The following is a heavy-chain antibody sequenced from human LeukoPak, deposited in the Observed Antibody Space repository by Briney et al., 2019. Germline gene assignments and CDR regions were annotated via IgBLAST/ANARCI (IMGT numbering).Heavy chain of an antibody. Sequence: ASVKVSCKASGYTFTSYYMHWVRQAPGQGLEWMGIINPSGGSTSYAQKFQGRVTMTRDTSTSTVYMELSSLRSEDTAVYYCARAGQGVRMTTVTTGGWNWFDPWGQETLVTVSS. CDR2: INPSGGST. D-gene: IGHD4-17*01. V-gene: IGHV1-46*01. CDR1: GYTFTSYY. J-gene: IGHJ5*02. CDR3: ARAGQGVRMTTVTTGGWNWFDP.